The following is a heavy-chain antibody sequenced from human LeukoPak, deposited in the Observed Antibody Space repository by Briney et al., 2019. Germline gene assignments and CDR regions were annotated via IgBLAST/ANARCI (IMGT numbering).Heavy chain of an antibody. CDR1: GDSVSSNSAA. CDR2: TYYRSTWYN. D-gene: IGHD2-2*01. V-gene: IGHV6-1*01. J-gene: IGHJ5*02. Sequence: SQTLSLTCAISGDSVSSNSAAWNWIRQSPSRGLEWLGRTYYRSTWYNDYAVSVRGRITVNPDTSKNQSSLHLNSVTPEDTAVYYCARGLTQYDCFDPWGQGILVTVSS. CDR3: ARGLTQYDCFDP.